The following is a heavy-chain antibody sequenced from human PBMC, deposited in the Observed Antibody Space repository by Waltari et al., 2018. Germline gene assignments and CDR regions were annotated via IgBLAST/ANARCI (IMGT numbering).Heavy chain of an antibody. CDR1: GFTFSNYA. CDR3: AALNNFWSDVT. J-gene: IGHJ4*02. Sequence: QVQLVESGGGVVQPERSLRLSCVVSGFTFSNYAMHWVRQAPGKGLEWVAVISFDDNNKYYADSVKGRFTISRDNSRSTLYLQMNSLRIDDTAVYYCAALNNFWSDVTWGRGTLVTVSS. V-gene: IGHV3-30*01. D-gene: IGHD3-3*01. CDR2: ISFDDNNK.